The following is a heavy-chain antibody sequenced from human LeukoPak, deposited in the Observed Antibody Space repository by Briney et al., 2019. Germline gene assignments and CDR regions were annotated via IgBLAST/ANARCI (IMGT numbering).Heavy chain of an antibody. J-gene: IGHJ4*02. CDR1: GYTFTGYY. V-gene: IGHV1-2*02. CDR2: INPNSGGT. CDR3: ARRIAAAGMYYFDY. D-gene: IGHD6-13*01. Sequence: ASVKVSCKASGYTFTGYYMHWVRQAPGQGLEWMGWINPNSGGTNYAQKFQGRVTMTRDTSISTAYMELSRLRSDDTAVYYRARRIAAAGMYYFDYWGQGTLVTVSS.